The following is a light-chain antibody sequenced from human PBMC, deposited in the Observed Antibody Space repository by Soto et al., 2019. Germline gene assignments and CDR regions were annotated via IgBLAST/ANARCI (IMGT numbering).Light chain of an antibody. CDR1: SSDVGGYNY. Sequence: QSVLTQPPSASGSPGQSGAISFTGTSSDVGGYNYASWYQQHPGKAPKLMIYEVNKRPSGVPDRFSGSKSGNTASLTVSGLQAEDEADYYCSSYAGSSNVFGTGTKVTVL. V-gene: IGLV2-8*01. CDR3: SSYAGSSNV. J-gene: IGLJ1*01. CDR2: EVN.